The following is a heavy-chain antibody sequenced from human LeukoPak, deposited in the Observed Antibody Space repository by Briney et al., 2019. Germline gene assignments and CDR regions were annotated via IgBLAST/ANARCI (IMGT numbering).Heavy chain of an antibody. CDR2: ISYDGSNK. CDR1: GFTFSSYA. V-gene: IGHV3-30-3*01. J-gene: IGHJ4*02. CDR3: AKVSPRIQLWLASDDY. Sequence: GRSLRLSCAASGFTFSSYAMHWVRQAPGKGLEWVAVISYDGSNKYYADSVKGRFTISRDNSKNTLYLQMNSLRAEDTAVYYCAKVSPRIQLWLASDDYWGQGTLVTVSS. D-gene: IGHD5-18*01.